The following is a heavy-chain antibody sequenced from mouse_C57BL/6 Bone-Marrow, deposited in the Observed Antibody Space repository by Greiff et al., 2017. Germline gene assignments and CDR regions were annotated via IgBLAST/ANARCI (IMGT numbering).Heavy chain of an antibody. CDR1: GFNIKDDY. D-gene: IGHD2-12*01. Sequence: EVKLQESGAELVRPGASVKLSCTASGFNIKDDYMHWVKQRPEQGLEWIGWIDPENGDTEYASKFQGKATITADTSSNTAYLQLSSLTSEDTAVYYCTTDDGGYYYAMDYWGQGTSVTVSS. CDR3: TTDDGGYYYAMDY. J-gene: IGHJ4*01. V-gene: IGHV14-4*01. CDR2: IDPENGDT.